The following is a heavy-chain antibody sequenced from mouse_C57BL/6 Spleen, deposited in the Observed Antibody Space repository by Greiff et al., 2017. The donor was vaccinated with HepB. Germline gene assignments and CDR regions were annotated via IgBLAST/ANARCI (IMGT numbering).Heavy chain of an antibody. V-gene: IGHV1-26*01. CDR3: ARRYFPTWFAY. D-gene: IGHD2-14*01. Sequence: VQLQQSGPELVKPGASVKISCKASGYTFTDYYMNWVKQSHGKSLEWIGDINPNNGGTSYNQKFKGKATLTVDKSSSTAYMELRSLTSEDSAVYYCARRYFPTWFAYWGQGTLVTVSA. CDR2: INPNNGGT. CDR1: GYTFTDYY. J-gene: IGHJ3*01.